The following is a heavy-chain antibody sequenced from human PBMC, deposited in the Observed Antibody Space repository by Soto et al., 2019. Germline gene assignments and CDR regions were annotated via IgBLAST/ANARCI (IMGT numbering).Heavy chain of an antibody. CDR2: ITGSGDNT. CDR1: GFIFSNYA. V-gene: IGHV3-23*01. Sequence: EVQLLESGGGLVQPGGSLRLSCAASGFIFSNYAMNWVRQAPGKGLEWVSAITGSGDNTYYADSVKGRFTISRDNTKKRLYLPMNSLRADDTASFYCAKLLSRSPYYAMDVWGQGTTVIVSS. J-gene: IGHJ6*02. CDR3: AKLLSRSPYYAMDV. D-gene: IGHD1-26*01.